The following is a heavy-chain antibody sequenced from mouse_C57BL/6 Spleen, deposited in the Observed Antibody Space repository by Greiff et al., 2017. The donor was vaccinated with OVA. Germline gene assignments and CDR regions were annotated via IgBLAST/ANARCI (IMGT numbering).Heavy chain of an antibody. D-gene: IGHD3-2*02. CDR2: IDPSDSYT. CDR1: GYTFTSYW. Sequence: VQLQQPGAELVKPGASVKLSCKASGYTFTSYWMQWVKQRPGQGLEWIGEIDPSDSYTNYNQKFTGKATLTVDTSSSTAYMQLSSLTSEDSAVYYCARDSSGSGYWGQGTTLTVSS. CDR3: ARDSSGSGY. V-gene: IGHV1-50*01. J-gene: IGHJ2*01.